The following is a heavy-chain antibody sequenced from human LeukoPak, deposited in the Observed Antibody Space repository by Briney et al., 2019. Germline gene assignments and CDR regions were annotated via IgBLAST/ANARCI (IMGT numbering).Heavy chain of an antibody. J-gene: IGHJ4*02. CDR2: IKSKTDGGTT. V-gene: IGHV3-15*01. CDR1: GFTFSNAW. D-gene: IGHD3-3*01. CDR3: TTDPAQTYYDFWSGYYTHFDY. Sequence: GGSLRLSCAASGFTFSNAWMSWVRQAPGKGLEWVGRIKSKTDGGTTDYAAPVKGRFTISRDDSKNTLYLQMNSLKTEDTAVYYCTTDPAQTYYDFWSGYYTHFDYWGQGTPVTVSS.